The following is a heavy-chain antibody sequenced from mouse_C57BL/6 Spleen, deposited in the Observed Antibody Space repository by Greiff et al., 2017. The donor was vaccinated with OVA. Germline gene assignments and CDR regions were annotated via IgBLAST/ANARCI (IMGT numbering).Heavy chain of an antibody. CDR3: ARRDHEGAWFAY. J-gene: IGHJ3*01. D-gene: IGHD3-3*01. Sequence: VQLQQSGAELVRPGASVKLSCKASGYTFTDYYINWVKQRPGQGLEWIARIYPGSGNTYYNEKFKGKATLTAEKSSSTAYMQLSSLTSEDSAVYFCARRDHEGAWFAYWGQGTLVTVSA. CDR2: IYPGSGNT. CDR1: GYTFTDYY. V-gene: IGHV1-76*01.